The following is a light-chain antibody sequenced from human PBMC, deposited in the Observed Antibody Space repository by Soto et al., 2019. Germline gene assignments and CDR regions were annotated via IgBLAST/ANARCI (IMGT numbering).Light chain of an antibody. CDR2: AAS. J-gene: IGKJ1*01. Sequence: IQMTQSTSALSASVGERVIRTCRASQGISNYLAWFQQKPGKVPKRLIYAASNLQSGVPSRFSGSGSGTEFSLTISSLQPEDFATYYCQQSYSTTWTFGQGTEVDIK. CDR1: QGISNY. V-gene: IGKV1-17*03. CDR3: QQSYSTTWT.